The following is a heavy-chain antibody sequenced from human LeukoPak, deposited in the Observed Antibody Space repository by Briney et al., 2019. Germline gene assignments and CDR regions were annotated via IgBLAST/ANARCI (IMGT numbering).Heavy chain of an antibody. J-gene: IGHJ4*02. V-gene: IGHV3-23*01. CDR2: IGAGGTFT. Sequence: GGSLTLSCTASGFTFSSYAMNWVRQAPGKGLEWVSGIGAGGTFTYYADSVKGRFTIFRGNSRNTLYLQMNSLRADDTAVYYCAKDPDYTTYGYYFDYWGQGTLVTVSS. CDR3: AKDPDYTTYGYYFDY. CDR1: GFTFSSYA. D-gene: IGHD4-11*01.